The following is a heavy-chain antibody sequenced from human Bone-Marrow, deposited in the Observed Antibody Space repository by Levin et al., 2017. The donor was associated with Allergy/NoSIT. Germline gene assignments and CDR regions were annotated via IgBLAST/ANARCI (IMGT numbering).Heavy chain of an antibody. CDR1: GFTVSSNY. D-gene: IGHD3-3*01. J-gene: IGHJ4*02. Sequence: ASVKVSCAASGFTVSSNYMSWVRQAPGKGLEWVSVIYSGGSTYYADSVKGRFTISRDNSKNTLYLQMNSLRAEDTAVYYCASTIPDFDYWGQGTLVTVSS. CDR2: IYSGGST. V-gene: IGHV3-53*01. CDR3: ASTIPDFDY.